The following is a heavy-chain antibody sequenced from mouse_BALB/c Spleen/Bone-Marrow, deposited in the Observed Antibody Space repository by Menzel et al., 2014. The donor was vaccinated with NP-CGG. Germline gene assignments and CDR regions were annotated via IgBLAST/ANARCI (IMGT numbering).Heavy chain of an antibody. CDR1: GFTFTDYY. J-gene: IGHJ4*01. CDR2: IRNKANGYTT. CDR3: ARYDGYSDNAMDY. V-gene: IGHV7-3*02. D-gene: IGHD2-3*01. Sequence: EVMLVESGGGLVQPGSSLRLSCATSGFTFTDYYMNWVRQPPGKALEWLGFIRNKANGYTTEFSASVKGRFTISRDNSQSILYPQMNTLRAEDSATYYCARYDGYSDNAMDYWGQGTSVTVSS.